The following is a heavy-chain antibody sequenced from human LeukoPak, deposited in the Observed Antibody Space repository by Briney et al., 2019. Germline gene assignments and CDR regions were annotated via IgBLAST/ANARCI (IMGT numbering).Heavy chain of an antibody. Sequence: SETLSLTCAVSGYSISSGYYWCCIRPPPGKRLEWIASMYHSGSTYYNPSLKSRVTLSVDTSKNQFSLKMSSVTAADTAVYYCGRDRSGGYSVDYWGQGTLVTVS. J-gene: IGHJ4*02. CDR2: MYHSGST. CDR1: GYSISSGYY. D-gene: IGHD1-26*01. CDR3: GRDRSGGYSVDY. V-gene: IGHV4-38-2*02.